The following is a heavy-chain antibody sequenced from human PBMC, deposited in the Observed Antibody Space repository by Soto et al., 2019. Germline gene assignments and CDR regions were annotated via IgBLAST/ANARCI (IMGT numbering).Heavy chain of an antibody. D-gene: IGHD6-25*01. J-gene: IGHJ6*02. CDR2: IKRKTVGGKT. V-gene: IGHV3-15*01. CDR3: ARDRTMTVSATRHDFVSGRLNEDSHYYGMDV. Sequence: GGSLRLSCAASGFTFSNAWMSWVGQAQGKGLEWVGRIKRKTVGGKTDYAAPVKGRFIVSRDNFKNTVSLQMKSLRDDDTAMYYCARDRTMTVSATRHDFVSGRLNEDSHYYGMDVWGQGTTVTVSS. CDR1: GFTFSNAW.